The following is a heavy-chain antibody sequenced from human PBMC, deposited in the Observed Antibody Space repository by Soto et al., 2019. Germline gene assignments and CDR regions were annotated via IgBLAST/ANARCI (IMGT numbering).Heavy chain of an antibody. CDR3: ARTPTYYDILTGYPFDY. CDR2: INPNSGGT. D-gene: IGHD3-9*01. J-gene: IGHJ4*02. CDR1: GYTFTGYY. Sequence: ASVKVSCKASGYTFTGYYMHWVRQAPGQGLEWMGWINPNSGGTNYAQKFQGWVTMTRDTSISTAYMELSRLRSDDTAVYYCARTPTYYDILTGYPFDYWGQGTLVTVSS. V-gene: IGHV1-2*04.